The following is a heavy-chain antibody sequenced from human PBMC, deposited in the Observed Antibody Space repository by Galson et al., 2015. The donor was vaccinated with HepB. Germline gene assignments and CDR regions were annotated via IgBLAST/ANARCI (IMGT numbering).Heavy chain of an antibody. J-gene: IGHJ6*02. CDR2: ISGSGGST. CDR3: AKYRPTGTTHKTYYYYGMDV. Sequence: SLRLSCAASGFTFSSYAMSWVRQAPGKGLEWVSVISGSGGSTNYADSVKGRFTISRDNSKNTVYLQMNSLRAEDTAVYYCAKYRPTGTTHKTYYYYGMDVWGQGTTVTVSS. V-gene: IGHV3-23*01. D-gene: IGHD1-7*01. CDR1: GFTFSSYA.